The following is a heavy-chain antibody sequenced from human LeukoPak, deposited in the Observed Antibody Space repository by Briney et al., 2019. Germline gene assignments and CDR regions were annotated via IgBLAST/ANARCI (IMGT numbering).Heavy chain of an antibody. V-gene: IGHV1-24*01. D-gene: IGHD3-9*01. Sequence: ASVKASCKVSGYTLTELSMHWVRQAPGKGLEWMGGFDPEDGETIYAQKFQGRVTMTEDTSTDTAYMELSSLRSEDTAVYYCATRIRYFDRLFSFDYWGQGTLVTVSS. CDR2: FDPEDGET. CDR3: ATRIRYFDRLFSFDY. J-gene: IGHJ4*02. CDR1: GYTLTELS.